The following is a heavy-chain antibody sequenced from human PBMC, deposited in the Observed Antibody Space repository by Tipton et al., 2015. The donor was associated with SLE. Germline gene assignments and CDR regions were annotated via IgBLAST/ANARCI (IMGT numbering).Heavy chain of an antibody. D-gene: IGHD2-2*01. V-gene: IGHV4-59*06. J-gene: IGHJ5*02. CDR1: GGSISRYY. CDR3: ATESDKSPALDP. Sequence: TLSLTCTVSGGSISRYYWSWIRQHPGKGLEWIGYISDSGVTYYHPSLRGRVYISRDTSKNNFSLDLSSVTAADTAVYYCATESDKSPALDPWGQGTLVTVSS. CDR2: ISDSGVT.